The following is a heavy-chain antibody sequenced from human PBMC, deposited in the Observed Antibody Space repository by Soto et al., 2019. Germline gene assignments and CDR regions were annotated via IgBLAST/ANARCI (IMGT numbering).Heavy chain of an antibody. J-gene: IGHJ5*02. CDR2: IYYSGST. V-gene: IGHV4-59*12. CDR1: GGSISSYY. CDR3: AREGPRRFDP. Sequence: SETLSLTCTVSGGSISSYYWIWIRQPPGKGLEWIGYIYYSGSTNYNPSLKSRVTISVDTSKNQFSLKLSSVTAADTAVYYCAREGPRRFDPWGQGTLVTVSS.